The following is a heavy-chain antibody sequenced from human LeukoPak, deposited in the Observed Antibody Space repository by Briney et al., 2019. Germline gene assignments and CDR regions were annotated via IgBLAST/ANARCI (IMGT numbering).Heavy chain of an antibody. CDR2: INPNSGGT. D-gene: IGHD3-10*01. V-gene: IGHV1-2*02. CDR3: ARDQDSGELLWFGEYSLGAFDI. J-gene: IGHJ3*02. CDR1: GYTFTGYY. Sequence: ASVKVSCKASGYTFTGYYMHWVRQAPGQGLEGMGWINPNSGGTNYAQKFQGRVTMTRDTSISTAYMELSRLRSDDTAVYYCARDQDSGELLWFGEYSLGAFDIWGQGTMVTVSS.